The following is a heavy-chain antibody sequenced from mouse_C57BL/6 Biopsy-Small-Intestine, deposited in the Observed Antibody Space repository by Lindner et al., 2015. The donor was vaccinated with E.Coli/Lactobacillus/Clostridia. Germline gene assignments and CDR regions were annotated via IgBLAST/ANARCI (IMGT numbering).Heavy chain of an antibody. CDR1: GFTFSNYV. V-gene: IGHV5-6-3*01. CDR2: IHNNGGNT. J-gene: IGHJ4*01. CDR3: GRETARAVALDF. D-gene: IGHD3-2*01. Sequence: VQLQESGGGLVKPGGSLKLSCAASGFTFSNYVMSWVRQTPEKRLEWVTTIHNNGGNTYYSDTVKDRFTISRDNAKNTLYLQMSSLRSEDTALYYCGRETARAVALDFWGQGTSVTVSS.